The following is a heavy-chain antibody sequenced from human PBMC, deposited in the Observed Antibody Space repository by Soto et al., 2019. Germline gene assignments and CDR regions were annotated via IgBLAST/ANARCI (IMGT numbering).Heavy chain of an antibody. CDR2: INPKTAAT. J-gene: IGHJ6*02. CDR1: GYALSDDF. CDR3: ARIKWGLNYYDGMDV. V-gene: IGHV1-2*02. Sequence: SLKDSCKPSGYALSDDFIQWGRQAPVQGLEWVAWINPKTAATNYAKKFQGRVSLTWDTSSTTAYMELTRLRPDDTAVYYCARIKWGLNYYDGMDVWGQGTTVTRSS. D-gene: IGHD1-26*01.